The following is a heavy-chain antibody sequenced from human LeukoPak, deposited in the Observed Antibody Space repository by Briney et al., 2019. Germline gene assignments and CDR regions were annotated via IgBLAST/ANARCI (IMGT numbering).Heavy chain of an antibody. Sequence: GASVKVSCKASGYTFNSYGISWVRQAPGQGLEWKGWMSAYNGNTNYAQKVQGRVSMTTDTSTSTAYMELRSLRSDDTAVYYCARDGYDFLSGYYRTPFDYWGQGTLVTVSS. D-gene: IGHD3-3*01. J-gene: IGHJ4*02. CDR2: MSAYNGNT. V-gene: IGHV1-18*01. CDR3: ARDGYDFLSGYYRTPFDY. CDR1: GYTFNSYG.